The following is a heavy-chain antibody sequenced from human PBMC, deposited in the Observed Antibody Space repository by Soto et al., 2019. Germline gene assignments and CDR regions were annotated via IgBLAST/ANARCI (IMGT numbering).Heavy chain of an antibody. CDR3: ARDGVVAGSHDF. J-gene: IGHJ4*02. D-gene: IGHD6-19*01. CDR1: GFIFSNYG. V-gene: IGHV3-33*01. Sequence: GGPLRLSCAASGFIFSNYGIHWVRQAPGKGLEWVALIWYDGSNKYYADSVKGRSIVSRDNTNNTVYLQLNRLTADDTAMYYCARDGVVAGSHDFWGPGTMVTVSS. CDR2: IWYDGSNK.